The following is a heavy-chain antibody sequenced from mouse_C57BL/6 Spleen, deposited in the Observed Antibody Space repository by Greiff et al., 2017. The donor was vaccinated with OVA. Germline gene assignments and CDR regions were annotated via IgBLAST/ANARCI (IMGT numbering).Heavy chain of an antibody. V-gene: IGHV1-18*01. CDR2: INPNNGGT. CDR1: GYTFTDYN. J-gene: IGHJ3*01. Sequence: VQLKESGPELVKPGASVKIPCKASGYTFTDYNMDWVKQSHGKSLEWIGDINPNNGGTIYNQKFKGKATLTVDKSSSTAYMELRSLTSEDTAVYYCARRFAYWGQGTLVTVSA. CDR3: ARRFAY.